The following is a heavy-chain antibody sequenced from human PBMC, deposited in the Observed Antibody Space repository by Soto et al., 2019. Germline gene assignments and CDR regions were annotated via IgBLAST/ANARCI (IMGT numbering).Heavy chain of an antibody. D-gene: IGHD2-2*02. Sequence: EVELLESGGGLVQPGGSLQLSCVGSGFTFDSNGMSWVRLVPGKGLEWVSFISGSGVSTSYAESVKGRVIVSRDNSKKMVFLQMHSLRGEDTATYSCAKIYLSASEDAFDVWGQGTTVTVSS. CDR1: GFTFDSNG. J-gene: IGHJ3*01. V-gene: IGHV3-23*01. CDR3: AKIYLSASEDAFDV. CDR2: ISGSGVST.